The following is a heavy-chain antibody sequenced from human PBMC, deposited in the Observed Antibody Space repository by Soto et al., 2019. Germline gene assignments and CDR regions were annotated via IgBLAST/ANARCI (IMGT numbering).Heavy chain of an antibody. J-gene: IGHJ5*02. D-gene: IGHD2-8*01. V-gene: IGHV1-18*01. CDR3: ARDCTNGVCPNWFDP. CDR1: GYTFSAYY. CDR2: INPSNEIT. Sequence: GASVKVSCKTSGYTFSAYYVHWARLTPGRGFQWLGWINPSNEITTFSQFFQGRVTMTTDTSTSTAYMELRSLRSDDTAVYYCARDCTNGVCPNWFDPWGQGTLVTVSS.